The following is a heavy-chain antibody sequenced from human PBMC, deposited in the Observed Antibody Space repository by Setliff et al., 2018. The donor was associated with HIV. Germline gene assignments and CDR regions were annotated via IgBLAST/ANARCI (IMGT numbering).Heavy chain of an antibody. V-gene: IGHV3-53*01. Sequence: GGSLRLSCVASKFSVSDSYMGWVRQAPGKGLEWVSFVHNTDTYYANSVKGRFTISRDNAKNSLYLQMNSLRAEDTAVYYCARESRRGNSYDFDYWGKGTTVTVSS. CDR1: KFSVSDSY. CDR3: ARESRRGNSYDFDY. D-gene: IGHD5-18*01. J-gene: IGHJ6*04. CDR2: VHNTDT.